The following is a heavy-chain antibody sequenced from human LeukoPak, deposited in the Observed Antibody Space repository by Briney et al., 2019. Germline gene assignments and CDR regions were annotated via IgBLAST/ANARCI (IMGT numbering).Heavy chain of an antibody. CDR3: ARETIGTNDY. V-gene: IGHV3-64*01. CDR2: ISSNGDTT. CDR1: GFTFSSYP. D-gene: IGHD5-24*01. J-gene: IGHJ4*02. Sequence: GESLKLSCAASGFTFSSYPMHWVRQAPGKGLEYVSDISSNGDTTYYANSVRSRFNISRDNSKNTLYLQMGSLRTEDMGIYYCARETIGTNDYWGQGTLVTVSS.